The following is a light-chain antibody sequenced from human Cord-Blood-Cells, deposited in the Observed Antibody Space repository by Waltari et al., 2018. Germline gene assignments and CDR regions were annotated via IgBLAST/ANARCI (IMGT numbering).Light chain of an antibody. CDR1: SSDVGGYNY. V-gene: IGLV2-8*01. CDR2: EVS. Sequence: QSALTQPPSASGSPGQSVTISCTGTSSDVGGYNYVSWYQQHPGKAPKLMIDEVSRRPSGVPARFSGSKCGNTAALTVSGLQAEDEADYYCSSYAGSNNFVFGTGTKVAVL. CDR3: SSYAGSNNFV. J-gene: IGLJ1*01.